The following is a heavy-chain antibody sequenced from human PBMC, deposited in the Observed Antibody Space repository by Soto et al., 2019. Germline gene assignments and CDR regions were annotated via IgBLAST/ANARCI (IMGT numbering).Heavy chain of an antibody. V-gene: IGHV3-23*01. J-gene: IGHJ6*02. D-gene: IGHD1-7*01. CDR2: FSGSGGNI. Sequence: WGSLRLSCVSSGFTFSTHAMNWVRQAPGKGLEWVSTFSGSGGNIYYAESVKGRLTISRDDSKNTLYLQMNSLRVEDTAVYYCAKDPPWTVGTLAMDVWGQGTTVTVSS. CDR3: AKDPPWTVGTLAMDV. CDR1: GFTFSTHA.